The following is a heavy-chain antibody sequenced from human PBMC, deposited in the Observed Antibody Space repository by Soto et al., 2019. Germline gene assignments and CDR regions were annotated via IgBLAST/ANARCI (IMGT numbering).Heavy chain of an antibody. CDR2: ISYDGSNK. J-gene: IGHJ6*02. CDR1: GFTFSNYG. CDR3: AKDLYYYDSSGYYPGV. V-gene: IGHV3-30*18. Sequence: GGSLRLSCAASGFTFSNYGMHWVRQAPGKGLEWVAVISYDGSNKYYADSVKGRFTISRDNSKNTLYLQMNSLRAEDTAVYYCAKDLYYYDSSGYYPGVWGQGTTVTV. D-gene: IGHD3-22*01.